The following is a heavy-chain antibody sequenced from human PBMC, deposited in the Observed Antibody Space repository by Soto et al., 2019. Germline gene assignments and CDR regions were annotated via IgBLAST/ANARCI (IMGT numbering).Heavy chain of an antibody. CDR2: IYQSGST. CDR1: GGSISSGGYS. CDR3: ARESRSSRYDSSGYSQYWYFDL. V-gene: IGHV4-30-2*01. D-gene: IGHD3-22*01. Sequence: QLQLQESGSGLVKPSQTLSLTCAVSGGSISSGGYSWSWIRQPPGKGLEWIGYIYQSGSTYYNPSLKSRVTMSVDWSTNQFSLTLSSVTAADTAVYYCARESRSSRYDSSGYSQYWYFDLWGRGTLVTVSS. J-gene: IGHJ2*01.